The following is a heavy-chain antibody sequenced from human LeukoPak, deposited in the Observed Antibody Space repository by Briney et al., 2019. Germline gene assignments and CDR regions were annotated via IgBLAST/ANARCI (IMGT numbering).Heavy chain of an antibody. CDR3: ARSRHLPQDVFDL. Sequence: GASVKVSCKASGGTFSSYAISWVRQAPGQGLEWMGGIIPIFGTANYAQKFQGRVTITADESTSTAYMELSSLIADDTAMYYCARSRHLPQDVFDLWGQGTMVTVSA. V-gene: IGHV1-69*13. J-gene: IGHJ3*01. CDR1: GGTFSSYA. CDR2: IIPIFGTA. D-gene: IGHD3-3*02.